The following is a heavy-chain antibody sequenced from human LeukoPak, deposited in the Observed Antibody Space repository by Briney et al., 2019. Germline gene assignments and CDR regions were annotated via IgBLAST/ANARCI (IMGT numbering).Heavy chain of an antibody. Sequence: SETLSLTCTVSGGSISSYYWSWIRQPPGKGLEWIGYIYYTGSTNYNPSLKSRVTMSVDTSKNQFSLKLSSVTAADTAVYYCARERAGYSSRYDAFDIWGQGTMVTVSS. CDR2: IYYTGST. J-gene: IGHJ3*02. V-gene: IGHV4-59*12. CDR3: ARERAGYSSRYDAFDI. D-gene: IGHD6-13*01. CDR1: GGSISSYY.